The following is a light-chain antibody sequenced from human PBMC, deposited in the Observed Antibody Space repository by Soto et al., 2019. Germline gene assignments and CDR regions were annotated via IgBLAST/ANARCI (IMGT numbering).Light chain of an antibody. CDR2: STN. V-gene: IGLV1-44*01. Sequence: QSVLTQPPSASGTPGQRVTISCSGSSSNIGSNSVNWYRQLPGTAPKLLIYSTNQRPSGVPDRFSASKSGTSTSLAISGLQSEDEADYYCAAWDASLNGPVFGGGPKHTVL. CDR3: AAWDASLNGPV. J-gene: IGLJ2*01. CDR1: SSNIGSNS.